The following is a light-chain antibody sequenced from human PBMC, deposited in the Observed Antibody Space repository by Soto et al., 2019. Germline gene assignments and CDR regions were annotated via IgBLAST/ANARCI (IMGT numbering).Light chain of an antibody. CDR2: CNS. Sequence: QSVLTQQPSVSGSPGQRVTISCTESSSNIGAGYDVHWYQQIPGTAPKLLIYCNSNRPSGVADRCSSSKSGTSASLAITGLQDDDEADYYCQSYDSRLSGWVFGGGTNLTVL. CDR1: SSNIGAGYD. V-gene: IGLV1-40*01. J-gene: IGLJ3*02. CDR3: QSYDSRLSGWV.